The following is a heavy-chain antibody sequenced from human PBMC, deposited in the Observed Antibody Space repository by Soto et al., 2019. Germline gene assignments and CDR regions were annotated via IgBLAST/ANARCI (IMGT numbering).Heavy chain of an antibody. CDR3: ASGRDYYGSGSFPFDY. Sequence: PGESLKISCKGSGYSFTSYWIGWVRQMPGKGLEWMGIIYPGDSDTRYSPSFQGQVTISADKSISTAYLQWSSLKASDTAMYYCASGRDYYGSGSFPFDYWGQGTLVTVSS. D-gene: IGHD3-10*01. CDR1: GYSFTSYW. V-gene: IGHV5-51*01. CDR2: IYPGDSDT. J-gene: IGHJ4*02.